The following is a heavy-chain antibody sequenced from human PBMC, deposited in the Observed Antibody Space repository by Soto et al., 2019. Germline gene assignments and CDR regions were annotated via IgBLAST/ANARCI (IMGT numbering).Heavy chain of an antibody. V-gene: IGHV3-23*01. CDR1: GFTFSSYA. Sequence: TGGSLRLSCAASGFTFSSYAMSWVRQAPGKGLEWVSAISGSGGSTYYADSVKGRFTISRDNSKNTLYLQMNSLRAEDTAVYYCAKPHIVVVPAVPDAFDIWGQGTMVTVS. CDR2: ISGSGGST. CDR3: AKPHIVVVPAVPDAFDI. J-gene: IGHJ3*02. D-gene: IGHD2-2*01.